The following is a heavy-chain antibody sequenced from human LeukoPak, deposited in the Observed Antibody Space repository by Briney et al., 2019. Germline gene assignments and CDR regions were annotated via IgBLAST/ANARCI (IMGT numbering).Heavy chain of an antibody. CDR3: AKEEERYIAVAGYYFDY. Sequence: PAGSLTLSCAASGFTFSSYARSWVRQAPGKGLEWVSAISGSGGSTYYADSVKGRFTISRDNSKNTLYLQMNSLRAEDTAVYYCAKEEERYIAVAGYYFDYWGQGTLVTVSS. CDR1: GFTFSSYA. J-gene: IGHJ4*02. D-gene: IGHD6-19*01. CDR2: ISGSGGST. V-gene: IGHV3-23*01.